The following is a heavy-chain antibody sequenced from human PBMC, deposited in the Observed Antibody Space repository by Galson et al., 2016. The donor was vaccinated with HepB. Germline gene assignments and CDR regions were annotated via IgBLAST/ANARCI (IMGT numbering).Heavy chain of an antibody. D-gene: IGHD3-9*01. Sequence: SLRLSCAASGFTVSSNYMSWVRQAPGKGLEWVSVIYSGGSTYYADSVKGRFTISRDNSKNTLYLQMNSLRAEDTAVYYCARGVSDLTGYYPHFDYWGQGTLVTVSS. CDR2: IYSGGST. CDR3: ARGVSDLTGYYPHFDY. CDR1: GFTVSSNY. J-gene: IGHJ4*02. V-gene: IGHV3-53*01.